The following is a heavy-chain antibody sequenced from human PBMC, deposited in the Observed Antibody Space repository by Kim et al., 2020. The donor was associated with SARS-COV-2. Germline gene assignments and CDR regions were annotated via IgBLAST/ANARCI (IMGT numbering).Heavy chain of an antibody. CDR1: GGSVSSGSYY. CDR3: ARDTYSSHWFDP. Sequence: SETLSLTCTVSGGSVSSGSYYWSWIRQPPGKGLEWIGYIYYSGSTNYNPSLKSRVTISVDTSKNQFSLKLSSVTAADTAVYYCARDTYSSHWFDPWGQGTLVTVSS. V-gene: IGHV4-61*01. D-gene: IGHD4-4*01. J-gene: IGHJ5*02. CDR2: IYYSGST.